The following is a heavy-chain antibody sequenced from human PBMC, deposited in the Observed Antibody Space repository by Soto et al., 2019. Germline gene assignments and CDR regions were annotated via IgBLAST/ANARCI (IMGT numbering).Heavy chain of an antibody. CDR2: ISSSGVNI. CDR1: GFTFSSYA. Sequence: EVQLLESGGGLVQPGGSLRLSCAASGFTFSSYAMSWVRQTPGKGLECVSSISSSGVNIYYADSMKGRFTISRDNSNNTLYLQMNSLRAEDTAVYYCVKWSVRQQLEDWGQGTLVTVSS. J-gene: IGHJ4*02. D-gene: IGHD6-13*01. V-gene: IGHV3-23*01. CDR3: VKWSVRQQLED.